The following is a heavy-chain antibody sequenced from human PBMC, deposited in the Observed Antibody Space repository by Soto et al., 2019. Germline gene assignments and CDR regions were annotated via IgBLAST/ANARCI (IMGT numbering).Heavy chain of an antibody. CDR2: ISGSGGST. CDR3: GRKKGGGYYGSGSLPTPHYGMDV. Sequence: EVQLLESGGGLVQPGGSLRLSCAASGFTFSSYAMSWVRQAPGKGLEWVSAISGSGGSTYYADSVKGRFTISRDNSKNTLYLEMDSLRAEGTAINFWGRKKGGGYYGSGSLPTPHYGMDVWGQGTTVTVSS. D-gene: IGHD3-10*01. V-gene: IGHV3-23*01. J-gene: IGHJ6*02. CDR1: GFTFSSYA.